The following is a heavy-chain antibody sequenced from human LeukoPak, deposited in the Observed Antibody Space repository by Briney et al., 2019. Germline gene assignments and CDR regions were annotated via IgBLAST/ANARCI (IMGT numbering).Heavy chain of an antibody. Sequence: ASVKVSCKASGYTFTSYAMNWVRQAPGQGLEWMGWINPNSGGTNYAQKFQGRVTMTRDTSISTAYMELSRLRSDDTAVYYCARSQLGTVDYWGQGTLVTVSS. D-gene: IGHD1-1*01. CDR3: ARSQLGTVDY. V-gene: IGHV1-2*02. CDR1: GYTFTSYA. CDR2: INPNSGGT. J-gene: IGHJ4*02.